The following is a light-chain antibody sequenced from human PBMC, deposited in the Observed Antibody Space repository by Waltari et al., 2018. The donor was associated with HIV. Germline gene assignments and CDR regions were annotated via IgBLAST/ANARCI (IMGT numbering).Light chain of an antibody. CDR1: SSDVGGYNL. CDR3: CAYAGSTTYVI. CDR2: AFS. Sequence: QSALTQPASVSGSPGQSITISCTGTSSDVGGYNLVSWYQQHPGKAPKLMIYAFSKRPSGFSNRFAGSKSGNTASLTISGLQAEDEADYYCCAYAGSTTYVIFGGGTKLTVL. J-gene: IGLJ2*01. V-gene: IGLV2-23*02.